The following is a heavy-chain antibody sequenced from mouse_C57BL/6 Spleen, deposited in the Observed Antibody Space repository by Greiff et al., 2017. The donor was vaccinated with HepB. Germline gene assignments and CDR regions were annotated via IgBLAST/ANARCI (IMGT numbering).Heavy chain of an antibody. D-gene: IGHD2-4*01. V-gene: IGHV1-63*01. Sequence: VKLQESGAELVRPGTSVKMSCKASGYTFTNYWIGWAKQRPGHGLEWIGDIYPGGGYTNYNEKFKGKATLTADKSSSTAYMQFSSLTSEDSAIYYCARSGNDYDPAWFAYWGQGTLVTVSA. J-gene: IGHJ3*01. CDR2: IYPGGGYT. CDR1: GYTFTNYW. CDR3: ARSGNDYDPAWFAY.